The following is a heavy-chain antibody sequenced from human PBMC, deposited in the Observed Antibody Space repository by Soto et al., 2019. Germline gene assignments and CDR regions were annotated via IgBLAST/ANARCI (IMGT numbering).Heavy chain of an antibody. CDR1: GFRFSDHY. CDR2: ITSTGSTR. Sequence: QVQLVESGGGLVEPGGSLRLSCAASGFRFSDHYMTWIRQAPGKGLEWVSDITSTGSTRYYADSVKGRFTISRDNAKNSLYLQMNSLRAEDTAVYYCARGYCTSSACHWNFDYWGQGTLVTVSS. J-gene: IGHJ4*02. V-gene: IGHV3-11*04. D-gene: IGHD2-8*02. CDR3: ARGYCTSSACHWNFDY.